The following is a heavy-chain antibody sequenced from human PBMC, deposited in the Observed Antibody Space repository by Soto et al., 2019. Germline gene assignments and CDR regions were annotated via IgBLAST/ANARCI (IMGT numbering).Heavy chain of an antibody. CDR3: ARVNSATGSMHFDH. D-gene: IGHD3-9*01. J-gene: IGHJ4*02. CDR1: TFNFTSYS. V-gene: IGHV3-21*01. Sequence: SGGSLRLSCAGSTFNFTSYSLNWVRQAPGKGLEWVSSISATSTYIFYADSVKGRFTISRDNAQNSVSLQMNSLRAEDTALYYCARVNSATGSMHFDHWGQGTLVTVSS. CDR2: ISATSTYI.